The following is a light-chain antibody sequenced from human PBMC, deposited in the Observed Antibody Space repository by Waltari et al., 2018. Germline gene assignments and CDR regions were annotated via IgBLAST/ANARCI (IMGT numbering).Light chain of an antibody. Sequence: PALTQPAPLSGSPGRSTPISCPGPGIDFGGSNYVPGYQQHPGKAPNLMIYDVSNRPSGCSNRFSGSKSGNTASRTISGLQAEDEADYYCSSHTSSSTRVVFGGGTKLTVL. J-gene: IGLJ3*02. CDR3: SSHTSSSTRVV. CDR1: GIDFGGSNY. CDR2: DVS. V-gene: IGLV2-14*03.